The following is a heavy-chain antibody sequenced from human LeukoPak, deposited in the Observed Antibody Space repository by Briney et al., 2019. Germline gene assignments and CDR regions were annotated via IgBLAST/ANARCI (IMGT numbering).Heavy chain of an antibody. J-gene: IGHJ4*02. D-gene: IGHD2-2*02. CDR2: ISSSSSYI. CDR3: ASVTSHCYTR. V-gene: IGHV3-21*01. Sequence: SGGSLRLSCAASGFTFSSYSMNWVRQAPGKGLEWVSSISSSSSYIYYADSVKGRFAISRDNAKNTLYLQMNSLRAEDTAVYYCASVTSHCYTRWGQGTLVTVSS. CDR1: GFTFSSYS.